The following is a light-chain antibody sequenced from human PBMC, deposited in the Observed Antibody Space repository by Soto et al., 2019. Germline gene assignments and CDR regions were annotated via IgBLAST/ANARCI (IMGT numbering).Light chain of an antibody. CDR2: YAS. CDR3: QQYNKYPLT. J-gene: IGKJ5*01. V-gene: IGKV3-15*01. CDR1: QSITSG. Sequence: EILMTQSPSTLSASPGERATISCRASQSITSGLAWYQQKPGQAPKLLIYYASTLATGFPSRFSGSGSGTDFTLTISSLQSEDFAIYYCQQYNKYPLTFGQGTRLEIK.